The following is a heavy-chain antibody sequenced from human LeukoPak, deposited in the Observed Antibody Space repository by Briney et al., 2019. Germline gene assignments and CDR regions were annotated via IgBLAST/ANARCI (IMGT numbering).Heavy chain of an antibody. V-gene: IGHV4-30-4*01. J-gene: IGHJ3*02. D-gene: IGHD3-9*01. CDR2: IYYSGST. Sequence: SQTLSLTCTVSGGSISSGDYYWSWIRQPPGKGLEWIGYIYYSGSTYYNPSLKSRVTISVDTSKNQFSLKLSSVTAADTAVYYCASTYYDILTGPRAFHIWGQGTMVTVSS. CDR1: GGSISSGDYY. CDR3: ASTYYDILTGPRAFHI.